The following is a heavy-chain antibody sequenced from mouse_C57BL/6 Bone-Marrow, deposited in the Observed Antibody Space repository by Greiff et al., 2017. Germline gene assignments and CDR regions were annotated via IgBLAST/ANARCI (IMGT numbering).Heavy chain of an antibody. Sequence: VKLQESGPELVKPGASVKISCKASSYAFSSSWMNWVKQRPGKGLEWIGRIYPGDGDTNYNGKFKGKATLTADKSSSTAYMQLSSLTSEDSAVYFCARPRFSWFAYWGQGTLVTVSA. CDR3: ARPRFSWFAY. D-gene: IGHD3-1*01. CDR2: IYPGDGDT. V-gene: IGHV1-82*01. J-gene: IGHJ3*01. CDR1: SYAFSSSW.